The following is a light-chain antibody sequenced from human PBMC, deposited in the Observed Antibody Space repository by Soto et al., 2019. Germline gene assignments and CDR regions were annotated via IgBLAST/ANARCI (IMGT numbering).Light chain of an antibody. CDR1: SSDVGSYNL. CDR2: EGS. V-gene: IGLV2-23*01. Sequence: TPPACVSVSLGQSIAISCTGTSSDVGSYNLVSWYQQHPGKAPKLMIYEGSKRPSGVSNRFSGSKSGNTASLTISGLQAEDEADYYCCSYAGSSTSYVFGTGTKVTVL. CDR3: CSYAGSSTSYV. J-gene: IGLJ1*01.